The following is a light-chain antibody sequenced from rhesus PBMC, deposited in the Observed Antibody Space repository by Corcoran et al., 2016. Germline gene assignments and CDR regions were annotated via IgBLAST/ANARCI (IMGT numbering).Light chain of an antibody. V-gene: IGKV1-25*01. CDR1: QGITND. J-gene: IGKJ1*01. CDR3: QPYYSTPWT. CDR2: EAS. Sequence: DIQMTQSPSSLSASVGDRVTITCRASQGITNDLAWYQQKQGESPKLLIYEASRLQSGIPFRFSGSGSGTDFTLPISRLQSEDFAPYYCQPYYSTPWTFGQGTKVEIK.